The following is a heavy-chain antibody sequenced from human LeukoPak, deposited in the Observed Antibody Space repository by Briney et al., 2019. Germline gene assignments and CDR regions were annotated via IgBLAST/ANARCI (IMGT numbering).Heavy chain of an antibody. CDR3: ARDHSGSWAV. D-gene: IGHD6-13*01. Sequence: ASVKVSCKASGYTFTSYDINWVRQATGQGLEWMGWISAYNGNTNYAQKLQGRVTMTTDTSTSTAYMELRSLRSDDTAVYYCARDHSGSWAVWGQGTLVTVSS. V-gene: IGHV1-18*01. CDR1: GYTFTSYD. J-gene: IGHJ4*02. CDR2: ISAYNGNT.